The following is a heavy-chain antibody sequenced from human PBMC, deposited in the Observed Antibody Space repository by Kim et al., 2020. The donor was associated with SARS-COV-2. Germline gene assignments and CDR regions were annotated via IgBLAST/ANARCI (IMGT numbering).Heavy chain of an antibody. J-gene: IGHJ4*02. CDR2: ISAYNGNT. D-gene: IGHD6-19*01. V-gene: IGHV1-18*01. CDR3: ARDLEAAGYSSGPFDY. Sequence: ASVKVSCKASGYTFTSYGISWVRQAPGQGLEWMGWISAYNGNTNYAQKLQGRVTMTTDTSTSTAYMELRSLRSDDTAVYYCARDLEAAGYSSGPFDYWGQGTVVTVSS. CDR1: GYTFTSYG.